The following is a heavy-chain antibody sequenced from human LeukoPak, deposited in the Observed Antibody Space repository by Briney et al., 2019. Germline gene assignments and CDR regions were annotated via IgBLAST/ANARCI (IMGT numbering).Heavy chain of an antibody. CDR1: GFTFSSYA. Sequence: QSGGSLRLSCAASGFTFSSYAMSWVRQAPGKGLEWVSAISGSGGSTYYADSVKGRFTISRDNSKNTLYLQMNSLRAEDTAVYYCANGERTRGGSIAARPGYYWGQGTLVTVSS. CDR3: ANGERTRGGSIAARPGYY. J-gene: IGHJ4*02. D-gene: IGHD6-6*01. V-gene: IGHV3-23*01. CDR2: ISGSGGST.